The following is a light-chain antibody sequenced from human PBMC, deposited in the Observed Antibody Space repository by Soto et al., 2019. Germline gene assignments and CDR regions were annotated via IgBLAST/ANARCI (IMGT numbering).Light chain of an antibody. Sequence: QSVLTQPPSVSGAPGQRVTISCTGSSSNIGAGYDVQWYQQFPGTAPKLLIYANTNRPSGVPDRFSGSRSGTSGSLAITGLQPEDEAEYYGQSYYNNRRVVFGGGTKFTVL. CDR2: ANT. V-gene: IGLV1-40*01. CDR1: SSNIGAGYD. CDR3: QSYYNNRRVV. J-gene: IGLJ2*01.